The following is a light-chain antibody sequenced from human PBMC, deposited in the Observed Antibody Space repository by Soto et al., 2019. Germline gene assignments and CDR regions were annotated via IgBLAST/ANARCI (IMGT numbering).Light chain of an antibody. CDR3: QQYNNWPRT. J-gene: IGKJ1*01. V-gene: IGKV3-15*01. CDR2: AAS. CDR1: QSVSRSY. Sequence: PGDRATLSCRASQSVSRSYLGWYQQKPGQAPRLLIYAASTRAAGIPARFRGSGSGTEFTLTISSLQSEDFAVYYCQQYNNWPRTFGQGTKVDIK.